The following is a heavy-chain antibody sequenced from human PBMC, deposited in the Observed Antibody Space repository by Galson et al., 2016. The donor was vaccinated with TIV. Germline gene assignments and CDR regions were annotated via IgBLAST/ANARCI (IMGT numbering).Heavy chain of an antibody. CDR1: GFTFGVYV. D-gene: IGHD1-14*01. Sequence: SLRLSCAASGFTFGVYVMTWVRQAPGKGLEWMSNISGSGGSVSYADSVKGRITISRDNSKNTLYLQMNGLRADDTAVYYCAKSGTNLIDYWGQGTLVSVFS. CDR3: AKSGTNLIDY. V-gene: IGHV3-23*01. J-gene: IGHJ4*02. CDR2: ISGSGGSV.